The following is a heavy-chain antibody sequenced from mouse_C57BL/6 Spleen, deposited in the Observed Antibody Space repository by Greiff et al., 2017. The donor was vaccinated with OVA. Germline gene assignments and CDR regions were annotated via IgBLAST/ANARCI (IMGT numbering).Heavy chain of an antibody. V-gene: IGHV1-59*01. CDR1: GYTFTSYW. D-gene: IGHD1-1*01. CDR3: ARGPPDYYGSSPWFAY. Sequence: QVQLKQPGAELVRPGTSVKLSCKASGYTFTSYWMHWVKQRPGQGLEWIGVIDPSDSYTNYNQKFKGKATLTVDTSSSTAYMQLSSLTSEDSAVYYCARGPPDYYGSSPWFAYWGQGTLVTVSA. J-gene: IGHJ3*01. CDR2: IDPSDSYT.